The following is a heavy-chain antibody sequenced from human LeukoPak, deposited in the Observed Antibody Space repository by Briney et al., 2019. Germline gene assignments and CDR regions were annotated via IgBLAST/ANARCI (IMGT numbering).Heavy chain of an antibody. V-gene: IGHV3-30*18. CDR1: GFTFSSYG. Sequence: GRSLRLSCAASGFTFSSYGMHWVRQAPGKGLEWVAVISYDGSNKYYADSVKGRFTISRDNSKNTLYLQMYSLRVEDTAIYFCAKNYYGSGSHYDYWGPGTLVTVSS. J-gene: IGHJ4*02. D-gene: IGHD3-10*01. CDR3: AKNYYGSGSHYDY. CDR2: ISYDGSNK.